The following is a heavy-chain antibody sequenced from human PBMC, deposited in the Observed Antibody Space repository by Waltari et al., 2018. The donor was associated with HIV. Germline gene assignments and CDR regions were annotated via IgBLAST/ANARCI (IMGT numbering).Heavy chain of an antibody. J-gene: IGHJ6*02. D-gene: IGHD3-10*01. CDR3: ARCMELAYYYYGMDV. V-gene: IGHV3-21*01. CDR2: ISSSSSYI. Sequence: EVQLVESGGGLVKPGGSLRLSCAASGFTFSSYSLNWVRQAPGKGLEWVSSISSSSSYIYYADSVKGRFTISRDNAKNSLYLQMNSLRAEDTAVYYCARCMELAYYYYGMDVWGQGTTVTVSS. CDR1: GFTFSSYS.